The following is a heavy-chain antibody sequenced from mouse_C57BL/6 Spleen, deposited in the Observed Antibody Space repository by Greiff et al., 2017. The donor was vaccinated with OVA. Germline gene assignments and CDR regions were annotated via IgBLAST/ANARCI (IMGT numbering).Heavy chain of an antibody. J-gene: IGHJ2*01. Sequence: EVQLKESGPELVKPGASVKIPCKASGYTFTDYNMDWVKQSHGKSLEWIGDINPNNGGTIYNQKFKGKATLTVDKSSSTAYMELRSLTSEDTAVYYCARGGEVLRYFDYWGQGTTLTVSS. D-gene: IGHD1-1*01. CDR3: ARGGEVLRYFDY. V-gene: IGHV1-18*01. CDR1: GYTFTDYN. CDR2: INPNNGGT.